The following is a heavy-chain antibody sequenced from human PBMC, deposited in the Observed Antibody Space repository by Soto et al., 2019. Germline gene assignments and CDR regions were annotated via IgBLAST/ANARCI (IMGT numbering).Heavy chain of an antibody. Sequence: QVQLVESGGGLVKPGGSLRLSCAASGFTFSDYYMSWIRQAPGKGLEWVSYISSSSSYTKYADTVKGRFTISRDNAKNSRYLQMNSLSAEATAVYYCARYAYGGSFYYYGMDVWGQGTTVTVSS. J-gene: IGHJ6*02. CDR3: ARYAYGGSFYYYGMDV. CDR1: GFTFSDYY. V-gene: IGHV3-11*05. CDR2: ISSSSSYT. D-gene: IGHD3-16*01.